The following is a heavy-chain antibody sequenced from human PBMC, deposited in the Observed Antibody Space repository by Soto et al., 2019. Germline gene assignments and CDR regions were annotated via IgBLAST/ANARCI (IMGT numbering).Heavy chain of an antibody. CDR1: GFTVSSNY. D-gene: IGHD4-17*01. J-gene: IGHJ5*02. CDR3: ARENDYGVHNWFDP. Sequence: EVQLVETGGGLIQPGGSLRLSCAASGFTVSSNYMSWVRQAPGKGLEWVSVIYSGGSTYYADSVKGRFTISRDNSRNTLYPQMNSLRAEDTAVYYCARENDYGVHNWFDPWGQGTLVTVSS. CDR2: IYSGGST. V-gene: IGHV3-53*02.